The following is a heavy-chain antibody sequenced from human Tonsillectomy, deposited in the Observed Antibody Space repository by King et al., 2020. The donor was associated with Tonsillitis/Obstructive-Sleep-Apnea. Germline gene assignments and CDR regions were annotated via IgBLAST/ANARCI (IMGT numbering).Heavy chain of an antibody. J-gene: IGHJ4*02. V-gene: IGHV4-30-2*01. D-gene: IGHD2-21*02. CDR3: ARDKGDGVAY. CDR1: GGSISSGGYS. CDR2: IYHSGST. Sequence: QLQESGSGLVKPSQTLSLTCAVSGGSISSGGYSWSWIRQPPGKGLEWIGYIYHSGSTYYNPSLKSRVTISVDRSKNQFSLKLSSVTAADTAVYYCARDKGDGVAYWGQGTLVTVSS.